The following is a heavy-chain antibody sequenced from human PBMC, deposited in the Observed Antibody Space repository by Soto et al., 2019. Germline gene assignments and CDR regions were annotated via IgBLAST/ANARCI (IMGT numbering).Heavy chain of an antibody. D-gene: IGHD2-15*01. CDR3: ASPHCSGGSCYSRGMDV. CDR2: IIPIFGTA. V-gene: IGHV1-69*13. CDR1: GYTFTSYG. Sequence: ASVKVSCKASGYTFTSYGISWVRQAPGQGLEWMGGIIPIFGTANYAQKFQARVTITADESTSTAYMELSSLRSEDTAVYYCASPHCSGGSCYSRGMDVWGQGTTVTVAS. J-gene: IGHJ6*02.